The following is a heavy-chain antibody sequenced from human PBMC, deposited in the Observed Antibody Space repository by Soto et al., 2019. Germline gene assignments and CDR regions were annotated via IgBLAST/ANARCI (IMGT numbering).Heavy chain of an antibody. CDR3: AKDHDEDFGYDLDYFDY. CDR2: ISWSSVTF. J-gene: IGHJ4*02. CDR1: GFTFDNYA. V-gene: IGHV3-9*01. Sequence: EVQLVESGGGLVQPGRSLRLSCAASGFTFDNYAMHWVRQAPGKGLEWVSGISWSSVTFGYADSVKGRFTISRDNAXITXYLQMNSLRAEDTAFYYCAKDHDEDFGYDLDYFDYWGQGTLVTVSS. D-gene: IGHD5-12*01.